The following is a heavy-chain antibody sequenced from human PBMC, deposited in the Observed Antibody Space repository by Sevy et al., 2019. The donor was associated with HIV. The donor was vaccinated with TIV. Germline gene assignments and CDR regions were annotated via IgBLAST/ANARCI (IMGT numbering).Heavy chain of an antibody. Sequence: GGSLRLSCAASGFTFSSYAMHWVRQAPGKGLEWVAVISYDGSNKYYADSVKGRFTISRDNSKITLYLQMNSLRAEDTAVYYCARGFLEWLLPSWFDPWGQGTLVTVSS. CDR3: ARGFLEWLLPSWFDP. CDR1: GFTFSSYA. V-gene: IGHV3-30-3*01. J-gene: IGHJ5*02. CDR2: ISYDGSNK. D-gene: IGHD3-3*01.